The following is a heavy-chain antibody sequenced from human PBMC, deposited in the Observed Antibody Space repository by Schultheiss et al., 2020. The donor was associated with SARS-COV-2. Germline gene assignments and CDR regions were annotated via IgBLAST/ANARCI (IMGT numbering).Heavy chain of an antibody. Sequence: GGSLRLSCAASGFTFSSYWMSWVRQAPGKGLEWVANIKQDGSEKYYVDSVKGRFTISRDNAKNSLYLQMNSLRAEDTAVYYCARGGLEYSSSLPDYYYYGMEVGAKGPRSPSP. CDR2: IKQDGSEK. V-gene: IGHV3-7*03. J-gene: IGHJ6*02. CDR1: GFTFSSYW. CDR3: ARGGLEYSSSLPDYYYYGMEV. D-gene: IGHD6-6*01.